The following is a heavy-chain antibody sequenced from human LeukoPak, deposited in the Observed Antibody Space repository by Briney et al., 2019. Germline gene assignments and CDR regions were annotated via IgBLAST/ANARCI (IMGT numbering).Heavy chain of an antibody. CDR3: ARGYSYGEDSFDY. V-gene: IGHV1-2*02. Sequence: GASVKVSFKASGYTFTGYYMHWVRQAPGQGLEWMGWINPNSGGTNYAQKFQGRVTMTRDTSISTAYTELSRLRSDDTAVYYCARGYSYGEDSFDYWGQGTLVTVSS. CDR1: GYTFTGYY. CDR2: INPNSGGT. J-gene: IGHJ4*02. D-gene: IGHD5-18*01.